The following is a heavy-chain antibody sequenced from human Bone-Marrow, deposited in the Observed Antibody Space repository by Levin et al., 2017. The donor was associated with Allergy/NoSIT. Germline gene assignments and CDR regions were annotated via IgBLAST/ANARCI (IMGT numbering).Heavy chain of an antibody. Sequence: GGSLRLSCAASGFTFSRYWMTWVRQAPGKGLEWVANIKQDGSEKHYVDSVKGRFTISRDNAKNSLYLQMNSLRAEDTAVYYCAFQSGGRRSYSDNWGQGALVTVSS. CDR3: AFQSGGRRSYSDN. CDR2: IKQDGSEK. J-gene: IGHJ4*02. CDR1: GFTFSRYW. D-gene: IGHD3-16*01. V-gene: IGHV3-7*01.